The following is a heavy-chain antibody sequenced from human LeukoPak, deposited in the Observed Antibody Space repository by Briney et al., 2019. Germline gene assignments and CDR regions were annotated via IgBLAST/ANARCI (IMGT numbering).Heavy chain of an antibody. D-gene: IGHD5-12*01. V-gene: IGHV3-30*04. J-gene: IGHJ4*02. Sequence: PGRSLRLSCAASGLTFSSYAMHWVRQAPGKGLEWVAVISYDGSNKYYADSVKGRFTISRDNSKNTLYLQMNSLRAEDTAVYYCARDPVFTWRYFDYWGQGTLVTVSS. CDR3: ARDPVFTWRYFDY. CDR2: ISYDGSNK. CDR1: GLTFSSYA.